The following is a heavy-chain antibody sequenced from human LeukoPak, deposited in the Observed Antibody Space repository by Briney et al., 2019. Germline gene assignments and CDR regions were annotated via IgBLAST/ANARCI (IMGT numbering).Heavy chain of an antibody. CDR1: GGIFSSYA. CDR3: ARGTAFGVGYYYYMDV. J-gene: IGHJ6*03. V-gene: IGHV1-69*13. Sequence: RASVKVSCKASGGIFSSYAISWVRQAPGQGLEWMGGIIPIFGTANHAQKFQGRVTITADESTSTAYMELSSLRSEDTAVYYCARGTAFGVGYYYYMDVWGKGTTVTVSS. CDR2: IIPIFGTA. D-gene: IGHD3-3*01.